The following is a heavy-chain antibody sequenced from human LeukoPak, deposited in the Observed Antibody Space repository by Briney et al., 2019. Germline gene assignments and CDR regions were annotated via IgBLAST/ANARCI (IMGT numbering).Heavy chain of an antibody. V-gene: IGHV4-59*01. CDR3: AREKGMITFGGPRPDYFDY. CDR2: IHYSGTT. D-gene: IGHD3-16*01. Sequence: SETLSLTCTVSGGSISSYYWNWIRQPPGKGLEWLGYIHYSGTTNYNPSLKSRVTISVDTSKNQFSLKLSSVTAADTAVYYCAREKGMITFGGPRPDYFDYWGQGTLVTVSS. J-gene: IGHJ4*02. CDR1: GGSISSYY.